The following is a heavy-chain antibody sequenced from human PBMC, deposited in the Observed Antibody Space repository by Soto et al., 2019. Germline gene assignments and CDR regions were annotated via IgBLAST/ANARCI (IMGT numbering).Heavy chain of an antibody. CDR2: ITIRTGNI. J-gene: IGHJ4*01. Sequence: GGSLRLSCEASGFTISGCSMNWVRQAPGKGLEWLAYITIRTGNIVYADSVRGRFTISADNAENSVFLQMNSLRDEDTAVYFCVRDRDLDRDMVHADLWGPGTLVTVSS. CDR3: VRDRDLDRDMVHADL. D-gene: IGHD5-18*01. V-gene: IGHV3-48*02. CDR1: GFTISGCS.